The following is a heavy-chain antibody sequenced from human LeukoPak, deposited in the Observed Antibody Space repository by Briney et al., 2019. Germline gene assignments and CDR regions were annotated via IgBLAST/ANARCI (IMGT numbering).Heavy chain of an antibody. J-gene: IGHJ4*02. Sequence: PSETLSLTCTVSGGSISSGIYYWGWIRQPPGKGLEWIGSIYYSGNTCYNPSLKSRVTISVDTSKNQLSLKLNSVTAADTAVYYCARHVRQQLPPKAFDYWGQGTLVTVSS. CDR3: ARHVRQQLPPKAFDY. V-gene: IGHV4-39*01. D-gene: IGHD6-13*01. CDR1: GGSISSGIYY. CDR2: IYYSGNT.